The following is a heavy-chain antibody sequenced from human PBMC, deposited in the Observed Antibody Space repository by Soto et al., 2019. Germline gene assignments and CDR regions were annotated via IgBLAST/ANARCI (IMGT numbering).Heavy chain of an antibody. D-gene: IGHD3-10*01. CDR2: IYPGDFDA. CDR1: GYSFSNYW. Sequence: GESRRISCKTSGYSFSNYWIAWVRQTPGKGLEWMGIIYPGDFDARYSPSFEGQVTISADKIVNSVFLQRRSLKASDTAMYYCARHQDGSITWLDAWGQGTMVTVSS. V-gene: IGHV5-51*01. J-gene: IGHJ5*02. CDR3: ARHQDGSITWLDA.